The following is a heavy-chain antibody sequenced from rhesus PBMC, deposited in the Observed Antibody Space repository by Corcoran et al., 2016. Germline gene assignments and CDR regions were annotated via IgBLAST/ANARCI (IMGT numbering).Heavy chain of an antibody. CDR3: ARKDPGAPIDY. CDR1: GGSISSNY. V-gene: IGHV4-173*01. Sequence: QLQLQESGPGLVKPSETLSLTCAVSGGSISSNYWSWIRQPPGKGLEWIGRISGSGGRTTYTPSLTSRVTISTDTSKNQFSLNLSSVTAADTAVYYCARKDPGAPIDYWGQGVLVTVSS. CDR2: ISGSGGRT. D-gene: IGHD1-44*02. J-gene: IGHJ4*01.